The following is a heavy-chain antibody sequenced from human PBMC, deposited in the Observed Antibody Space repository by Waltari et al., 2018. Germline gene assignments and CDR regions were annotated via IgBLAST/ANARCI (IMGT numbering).Heavy chain of an antibody. CDR2: IYHSGST. D-gene: IGHD2-2*01. V-gene: IGHV4-30-2*01. J-gene: IGHJ5*02. CDR1: GGSISSGGYS. CDR3: ARGSSYCSSTSCQNWFDP. Sequence: QLQLQESGSGLVKPSQTLSLTCAVSGGSISSGGYSWSWIRQPPGKGLEWIGYIYHSGSTYYTPSLKSRVTISVDRSKNQFSLKLSSVTAADTAVYYCARGSSYCSSTSCQNWFDPWGQGTLVTVSS.